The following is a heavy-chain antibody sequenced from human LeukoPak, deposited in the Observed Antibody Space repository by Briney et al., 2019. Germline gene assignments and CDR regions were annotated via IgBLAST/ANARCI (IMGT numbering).Heavy chain of an antibody. CDR3: ARVDYYDSTDFDY. J-gene: IGHJ4*02. CDR2: IKQDGSEK. CDR1: GFTSSSYA. Sequence: GGSLRLSCAASGFTSSSYAMSWVRQAPGKGLEWVANIKQDGSEKYYVDSVKGRFTISRDNAKNSLYLQMNSLRAEDTAVYYCARVDYYDSTDFDYWGQGTLVTVSS. V-gene: IGHV3-7*04. D-gene: IGHD3-22*01.